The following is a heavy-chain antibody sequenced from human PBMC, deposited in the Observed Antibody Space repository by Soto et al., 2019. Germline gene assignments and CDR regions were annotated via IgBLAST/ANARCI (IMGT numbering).Heavy chain of an antibody. CDR2: IDPTDSYT. CDR3: ARHRRLVGETVDY. J-gene: IGHJ4*02. D-gene: IGHD1-26*01. CDR1: GYSFTDYW. Sequence: PGESLKISCKGSGYSFTDYWITWVRQMPGKGLEWMGRIDPTDSYTNYSPSLQGHVTISADRSITTAYLQWSGLKASDTAMYYCARHRRLVGETVDYWGQGTLVTVSS. V-gene: IGHV5-10-1*01.